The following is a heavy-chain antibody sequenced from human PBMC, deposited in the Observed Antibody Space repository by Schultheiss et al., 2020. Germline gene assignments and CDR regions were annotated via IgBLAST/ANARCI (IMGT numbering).Heavy chain of an antibody. CDR2: IYYSGST. CDR1: GGSISSYY. J-gene: IGHJ4*02. Sequence: SETLSLTCTVSGGSISSYYWRWIRQPPGKGLEWIGYIYYSGSTYYNPSLKSRVTISVDTSQNHFSLQLNSVTAADTAVYYCARYNAVAGTYYFDYWGQGTLVTVSS. V-gene: IGHV4-59*12. CDR3: ARYNAVAGTYYFDY. D-gene: IGHD6-19*01.